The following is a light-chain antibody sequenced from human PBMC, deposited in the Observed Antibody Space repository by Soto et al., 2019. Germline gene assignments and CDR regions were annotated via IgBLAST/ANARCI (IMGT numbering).Light chain of an antibody. V-gene: IGLV2-14*03. CDR1: SSDVGAYNY. J-gene: IGLJ3*02. CDR3: SSYTTSHTWV. CDR2: DVN. Sequence: QSVLTQPASVSGSPGQSITISCTGTSSDVGAYNYVSWYQQHPGKAPKLMIFDVNDRPSWVSNRFSGSKSGNTASLTISGLQAEDDADYYCSSYTTSHTWVFGGGTKLTVL.